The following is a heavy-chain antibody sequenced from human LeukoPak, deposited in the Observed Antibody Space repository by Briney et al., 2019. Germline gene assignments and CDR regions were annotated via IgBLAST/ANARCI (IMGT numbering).Heavy chain of an antibody. D-gene: IGHD6-19*01. V-gene: IGHV3-7*01. J-gene: IGHJ4*02. CDR3: ARDGAVAGRYYFDY. CDR1: GFTFSNNW. Sequence: GGSLRLSCAASGFTFSNNWMTWVRQAPGKGLEWVANIKQDGSEEYYVDSVKGRFTISRDNAKNSLYLQMNSLRAEDTAVYYCARDGAVAGRYYFDYWGQGILLTVSS. CDR2: IKQDGSEE.